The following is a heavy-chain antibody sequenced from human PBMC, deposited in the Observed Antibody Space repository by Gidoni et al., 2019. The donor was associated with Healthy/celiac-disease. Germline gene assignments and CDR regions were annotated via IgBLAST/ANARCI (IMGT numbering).Heavy chain of an antibody. V-gene: IGHV5-51*01. CDR1: GYSFTSYW. Sequence: EVQLVQSGAEVNKPGESLKIACKGSGYSFTSYWIGWVRQMPGKGLEWMGIIYPGDSDTRYSPSFQGQVTISADKSISTAYRQLSNLKASDTAMYYCARQGGVVPAAHSWFDPWGQGTLVTVSS. CDR3: ARQGGVVPAAHSWFDP. D-gene: IGHD2-2*01. J-gene: IGHJ5*02. CDR2: IYPGDSDT.